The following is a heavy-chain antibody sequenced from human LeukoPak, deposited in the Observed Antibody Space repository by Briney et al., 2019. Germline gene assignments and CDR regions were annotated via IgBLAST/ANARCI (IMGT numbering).Heavy chain of an antibody. CDR3: ARGSGLGSTNFDY. V-gene: IGHV3-53*01. D-gene: IGHD3-10*01. CDR2: IYRGGRT. CDR1: GFTVSSNY. Sequence: GGSLRLSCAASGFTVSSNYMSWVRQAPGKGLEWVSVIYRGGRTYYADSVKGRFAISRDNSKNTLYLQMKSLRAEDTAVYYCARGSGLGSTNFDYWGQGTLASVSS. J-gene: IGHJ4*02.